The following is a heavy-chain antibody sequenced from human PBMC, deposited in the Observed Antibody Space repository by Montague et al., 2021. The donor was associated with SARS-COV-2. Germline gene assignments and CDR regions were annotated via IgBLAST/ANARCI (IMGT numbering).Heavy chain of an antibody. Sequence: SETLSLTCVVSGGSISSINWWSWVRQPPGKGLEWIGEIYHSGSTNYDPSLKSRVIISVDKSKNQFPMKLSSVTAADTAVYYCARTGYSNGWHSFDYWGQGTLVTVSS. D-gene: IGHD6-19*01. CDR3: ARTGYSNGWHSFDY. CDR1: GGSISSINW. J-gene: IGHJ4*02. CDR2: IYHSGST. V-gene: IGHV4-4*02.